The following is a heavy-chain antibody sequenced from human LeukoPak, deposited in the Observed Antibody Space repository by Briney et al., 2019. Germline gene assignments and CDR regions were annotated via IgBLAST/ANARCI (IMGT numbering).Heavy chain of an antibody. CDR3: VKHLAVPDAILFFDY. CDR1: GFTFSSYA. V-gene: IGHV3-23*01. CDR2: ISGSGGST. J-gene: IGHJ4*02. Sequence: GGSLRLSCAASGFTFSSYAMSWVRQAPGKGLEWVSAISGSGGSTYYADSVKGRFTISRDNSKNTLYLQMNSLRAEDTAVYYCVKHLAVPDAILFFDYWGQGTLVTVSS. D-gene: IGHD2-2*01.